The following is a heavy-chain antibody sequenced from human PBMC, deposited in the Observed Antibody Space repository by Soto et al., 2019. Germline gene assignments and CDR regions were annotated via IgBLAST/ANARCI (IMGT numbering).Heavy chain of an antibody. V-gene: IGHV1-3*05. CDR2: INAGDGST. J-gene: IGHJ4*02. D-gene: IGHD6-19*01. Sequence: VQLVQSGTEEKKPGASVKVSCKASGYTFTNYVMHWVRQAPGQRLESMGWINAGDGSTKYSQNFQGRISISRDTTASTAYMELRSLRSEDTAVYYCARAHSGWYFDHWGQGTLVTVSS. CDR1: GYTFTNYV. CDR3: ARAHSGWYFDH.